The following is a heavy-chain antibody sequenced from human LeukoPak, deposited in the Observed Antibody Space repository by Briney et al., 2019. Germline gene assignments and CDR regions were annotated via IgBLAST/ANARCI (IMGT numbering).Heavy chain of an antibody. CDR1: GGSISSSSYY. CDR3: ARGGSSWPFDY. V-gene: IGHV4-39*07. Sequence: SETLSLTCTVSGGSISSSSYYWGWIRQPPGKGLEWIGSIYYSGSTYYNPSLKSRVTISVDTSKNQFSLKLSSVTAADTAVYYCARGGSSWPFDYWGQGTLVTVSS. J-gene: IGHJ4*02. CDR2: IYYSGST. D-gene: IGHD6-13*01.